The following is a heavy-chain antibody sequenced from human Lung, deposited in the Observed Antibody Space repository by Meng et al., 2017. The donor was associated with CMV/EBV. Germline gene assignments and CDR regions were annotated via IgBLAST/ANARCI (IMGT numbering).Heavy chain of an antibody. V-gene: IGHV4-38-2*02. Sequence: SQTLSLXCIVSGYSIGSGYFWCWIRQPPGKGLEWVGSIYHSGSTYHNPSLKSRITISADSPRNQFSLRLISVTAADTAAYYCARMDARGGNSLIDYLRRGXLVTVSS. D-gene: IGHD4-23*01. J-gene: IGHJ4*02. CDR3: ARMDARGGNSLIDY. CDR2: IYHSGST. CDR1: GYSIGSGYF.